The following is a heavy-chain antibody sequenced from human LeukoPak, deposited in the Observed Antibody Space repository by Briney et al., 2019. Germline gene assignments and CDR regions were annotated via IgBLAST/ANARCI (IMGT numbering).Heavy chain of an antibody. V-gene: IGHV1-2*02. D-gene: IGHD2-15*01. CDR3: AGEPRYCSGGSCYPAGGSQYYYYYYGMDV. Sequence: ASVKVSCKASGYTFTGYYMHWVRQAPGQGPEWMGWINPNSGGTNYAQKFQGRVTMTRDTSISTAYMELSRLRSDDTAVYYCAGEPRYCSGGSCYPAGGSQYYYYYYGMDVWGQGTTVTVSS. CDR1: GYTFTGYY. CDR2: INPNSGGT. J-gene: IGHJ6*02.